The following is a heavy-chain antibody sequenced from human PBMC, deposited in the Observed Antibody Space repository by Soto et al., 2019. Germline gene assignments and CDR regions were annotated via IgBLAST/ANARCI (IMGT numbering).Heavy chain of an antibody. D-gene: IGHD6-19*01. CDR3: ARDVSSGWFLDN. J-gene: IGHJ4*02. V-gene: IGHV4-59*01. CDR2: IYYSGST. Sequence: SETLPLTCTVSGGSISSYYWSWIRQPPGKGLEWIGYIYYSGSTNYNPSLKSRVTISVDTSKNQFSLKLRSVTAADTAVYYCARDVSSGWFLDNWGQGALVTVSS. CDR1: GGSISSYY.